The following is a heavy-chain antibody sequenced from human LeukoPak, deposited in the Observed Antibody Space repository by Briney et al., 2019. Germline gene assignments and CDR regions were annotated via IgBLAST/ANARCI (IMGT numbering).Heavy chain of an antibody. Sequence: PGGSLRLSCAASGFTFSSYWMSWVRQAPGKGLEWVANIKQDGSEKYYVDSVKGRFTISRDNAKNSLYLQMNSLRAEDTAVYYCPREEYFDWLLWAYWGQGTLVTVSS. CDR2: IKQDGSEK. V-gene: IGHV3-7*01. D-gene: IGHD3-9*01. CDR1: GFTFSSYW. CDR3: PREEYFDWLLWAY. J-gene: IGHJ4*02.